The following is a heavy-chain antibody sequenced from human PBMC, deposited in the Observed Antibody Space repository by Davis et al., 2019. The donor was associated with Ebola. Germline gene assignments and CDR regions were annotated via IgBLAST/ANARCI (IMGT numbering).Heavy chain of an antibody. CDR1: GFTFRSYP. Sequence: GESLKTPRAAPGFTFRSYPMHRVRQAPGKGLEWVAVISYDGSNKYYADPVKGRFTIPRDNSKNTLYLQMNSLRAEDTAVYYCARDRYGSGSYYTWNYYYGMDVWGQGTTVTVSS. J-gene: IGHJ6*02. CDR3: ARDRYGSGSYYTWNYYYGMDV. V-gene: IGHV3-30-3*01. CDR2: ISYDGSNK. D-gene: IGHD3-10*01.